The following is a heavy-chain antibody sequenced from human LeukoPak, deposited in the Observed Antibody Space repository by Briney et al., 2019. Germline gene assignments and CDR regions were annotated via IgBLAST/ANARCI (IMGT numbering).Heavy chain of an antibody. D-gene: IGHD6-6*01. V-gene: IGHV4-59*08. Sequence: PSETLSLTCTVSGGSISSYYWSWIRQPPGKGLEWIGYIYYSGSTNYNPSLKSRVTISVDTSKNQFSLKLSSVTAADTAVYYCASVTSVKYRGDYWGQGTLVTVSS. CDR1: GGSISSYY. J-gene: IGHJ4*02. CDR3: ASVTSVKYRGDY. CDR2: IYYSGST.